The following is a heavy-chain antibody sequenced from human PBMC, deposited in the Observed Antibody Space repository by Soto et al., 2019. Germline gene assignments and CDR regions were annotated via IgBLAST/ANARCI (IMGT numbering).Heavy chain of an antibody. CDR3: AREGSSSSYYYYGMDV. CDR1: GGSISSGDYY. Sequence: SETLSLTCTVSGGSISSGDYYWSWIRQPPGKGLEWIGYICYSGSTYYNPSLKSRVTISVDTSKNQFSLKLSSVTAADTAVYYCAREGSSSSYYYYGMDVWGQGTTVTVSS. D-gene: IGHD6-6*01. J-gene: IGHJ6*02. CDR2: ICYSGST. V-gene: IGHV4-30-4*01.